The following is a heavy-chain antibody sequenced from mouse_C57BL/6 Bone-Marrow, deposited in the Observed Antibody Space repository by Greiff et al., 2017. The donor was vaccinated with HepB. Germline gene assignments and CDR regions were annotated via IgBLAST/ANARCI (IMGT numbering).Heavy chain of an antibody. J-gene: IGHJ3*01. CDR2: IYPGDGDT. Sequence: VQLQQSGAELVKPGASVKISCKASGYAFSSYWMNWVKQRPGKGLEWIGQIYPGDGDTNYNGKFKGKATLTADKSSSTAYMQLSSLTSEDSAVYFCARGGDDGYSFAYWGQGTLVTVSA. CDR1: GYAFSSYW. CDR3: ARGGDDGYSFAY. D-gene: IGHD2-3*01. V-gene: IGHV1-80*01.